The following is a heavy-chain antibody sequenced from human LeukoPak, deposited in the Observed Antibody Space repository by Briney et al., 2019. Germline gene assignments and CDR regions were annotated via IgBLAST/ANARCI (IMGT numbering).Heavy chain of an antibody. Sequence: HPGGSLRLSCAASGFTFSSYAMNWVRQAPGKGLEWVSAISGSGGGTHYAESVKGSFTIYRDNSKNTLYLQMNSLRAEDTAVYYCAKGKDDSSGWYFFYWGQGTLVTVSS. CDR2: ISGSGGGT. J-gene: IGHJ4*02. CDR1: GFTFSSYA. D-gene: IGHD6-19*01. CDR3: AKGKDDSSGWYFFY. V-gene: IGHV3-23*01.